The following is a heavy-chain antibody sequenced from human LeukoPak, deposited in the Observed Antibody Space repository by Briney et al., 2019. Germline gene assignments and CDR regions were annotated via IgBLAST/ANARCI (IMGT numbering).Heavy chain of an antibody. CDR3: ASLTSTSPDDY. CDR1: GFTFSNYL. J-gene: IGHJ4*02. Sequence: AGGSLRLSCEASGFTFSNYLMHWVRQAPGKGLVWVSRISSDGSSTRYADSVRGQFTISRDNAKNTVDLQMNSLRAEDTAVYYCASLTSTSPDDYWGQGALVTVSS. CDR2: ISSDGSST. D-gene: IGHD2-2*01. V-gene: IGHV3-74*01.